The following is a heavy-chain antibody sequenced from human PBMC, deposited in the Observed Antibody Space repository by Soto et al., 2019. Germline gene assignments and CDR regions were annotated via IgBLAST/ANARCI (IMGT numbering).Heavy chain of an antibody. CDR1: GGTFSSYA. Sequence: SVKVSCKASGGTFSSYAISWVRQAPGQGLEWMGGIIPIFGTANYAQKFQGRVTITADESTSTAYMELSSLRSEDTAVYYCARGTRRITIFGVVICCMDVWGQGTTVTVSS. CDR3: ARGTRRITIFGVVICCMDV. D-gene: IGHD3-3*01. CDR2: IIPIFGTA. V-gene: IGHV1-69*13. J-gene: IGHJ6*02.